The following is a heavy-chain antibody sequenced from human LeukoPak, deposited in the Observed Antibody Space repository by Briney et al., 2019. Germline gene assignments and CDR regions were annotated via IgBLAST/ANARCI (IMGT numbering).Heavy chain of an antibody. CDR2: ISGSGGST. D-gene: IGHD6-19*01. CDR3: AKSVYSSGWYGRDYYYYYMDV. V-gene: IGHV3-23*01. Sequence: GGSLRLSCAASGFTFSIYAMSWVRQAPGKGLEWVSAISGSGGSTYYADSVKGRFTISRDNSKNTLYLQMNSLRAEHTAVYYCAKSVYSSGWYGRDYYYYYMDVWGKGTTVTVSS. J-gene: IGHJ6*03. CDR1: GFTFSIYA.